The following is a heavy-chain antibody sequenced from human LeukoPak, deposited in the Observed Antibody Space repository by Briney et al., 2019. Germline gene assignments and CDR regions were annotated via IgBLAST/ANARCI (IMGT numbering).Heavy chain of an antibody. J-gene: IGHJ4*02. V-gene: IGHV4-59*12. CDR2: INNSGGT. CDR3: ARGHSNTWYPTGLHFDY. CDR1: GDSITRYY. D-gene: IGHD6-13*01. Sequence: SETRSLTCTVSGDSITRYYWSWIRQPPGKGLEWIGYINNSGGTSYNPSLKSRVTISVDTSKNQFSLKLSSVTAADTAVYFCARGHSNTWYPTGLHFDYWGQGTLVSVSS.